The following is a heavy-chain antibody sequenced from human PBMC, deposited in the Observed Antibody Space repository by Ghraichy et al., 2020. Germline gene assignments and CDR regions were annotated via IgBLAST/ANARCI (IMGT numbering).Heavy chain of an antibody. V-gene: IGHV4-34*01. J-gene: IGHJ4*02. D-gene: IGHD7-27*01. CDR1: GGSLSTYH. CDR2: INHEGAT. Sequence: SETLSLTCAVYGGSLSTYHWSWIRQTPGKGLEWLGEINHEGATNFKPSLKSRLSISINTSTNHFSLNLTSVTVADTAVYYCARGGARHLYWGGYHFDYWGQGTLVTVSS. CDR3: ARGGARHLYWGGYHFDY.